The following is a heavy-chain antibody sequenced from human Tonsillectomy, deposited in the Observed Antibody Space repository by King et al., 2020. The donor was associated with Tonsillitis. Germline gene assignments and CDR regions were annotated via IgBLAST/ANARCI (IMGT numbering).Heavy chain of an antibody. CDR1: GYTFTSYG. Sequence: QLVQSGAEVKKPGASVKVSCKASGYTFTSYGITWVRQAPGQGLEWMGWISGYNGNTKNAQKLQGRLTMTTDTSTSTAYMELRSLRSDDTAVYYCARVRMVRGHISHQFYGMDVWGQGTTVTVSS. D-gene: IGHD3-10*01. V-gene: IGHV1-18*04. CDR2: ISGYNGNT. J-gene: IGHJ6*02. CDR3: ARVRMVRGHISHQFYGMDV.